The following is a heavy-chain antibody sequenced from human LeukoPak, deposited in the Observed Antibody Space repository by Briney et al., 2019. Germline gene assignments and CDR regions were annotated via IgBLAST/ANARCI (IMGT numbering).Heavy chain of an antibody. CDR2: IYYSGST. Sequence: PSETLSLTCTVSGGSVSSSGYYWGWIRQPPGKGLEWIGSIYYSGSTYYNPSLKSRVSISVDTSKNQFSLKLSSVTAADTAVYYCARTRSGYLADYWGQGTLVTVSS. CDR1: GGSVSSSGYY. D-gene: IGHD1-26*01. CDR3: ARTRSGYLADY. J-gene: IGHJ4*02. V-gene: IGHV4-39*07.